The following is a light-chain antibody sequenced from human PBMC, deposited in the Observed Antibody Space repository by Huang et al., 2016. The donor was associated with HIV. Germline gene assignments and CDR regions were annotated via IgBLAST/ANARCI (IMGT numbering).Light chain of an antibody. V-gene: IGKV1-39*01. CDR2: NTV. Sequence: DIQMTQSPSSLSASVGDRVTITCRASQDIDTYLNWYQQRPGKAPKLLIYNTVKLQSGVPSRFNGTGSGTEFALTITNLQPGDVATYVCQQSYTFTFTFGPGTAVNI. CDR1: QDIDTY. CDR3: QQSYTFTFT. J-gene: IGKJ3*01.